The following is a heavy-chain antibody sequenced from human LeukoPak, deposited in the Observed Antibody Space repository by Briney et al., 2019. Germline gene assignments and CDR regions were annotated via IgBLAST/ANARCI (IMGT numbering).Heavy chain of an antibody. Sequence: PGGSLRLSCAASGFTLATYSMNWVRQAPGKGLEWVSSISSSSAYIYYADSVKGRFTISRDNAKESLFLQMNSLRPEDTALYYCASLKIRRIGNVFDIWGQGTMVTVSS. CDR2: ISSSSAYI. V-gene: IGHV3-21*01. D-gene: IGHD1-1*01. CDR1: GFTLATYS. CDR3: ASLKIRRIGNVFDI. J-gene: IGHJ3*02.